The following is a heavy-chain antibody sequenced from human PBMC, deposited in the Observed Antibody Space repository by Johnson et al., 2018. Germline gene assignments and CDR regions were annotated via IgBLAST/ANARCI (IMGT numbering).Heavy chain of an antibody. J-gene: IGHJ6*03. CDR1: GFTFSNAW. Sequence: EVQLLESGGGLVKPGGSLRLSCAASGFTFSNAWMNWVRQAPGKGLEWVGRIKSKTDGGTTDYAAPVKGRFTISRDDSKNTLYLKMNSRKTEDTAVYYFTVQQPPPGTPRYDYYYYYMDVWGKGTTVTVSS. CDR2: IKSKTDGGTT. D-gene: IGHD6-13*01. V-gene: IGHV3-15*07. CDR3: TVQQPPPGTPRYDYYYYYMDV.